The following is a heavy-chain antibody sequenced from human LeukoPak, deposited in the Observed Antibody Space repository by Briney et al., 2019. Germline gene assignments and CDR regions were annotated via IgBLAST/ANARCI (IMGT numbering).Heavy chain of an antibody. V-gene: IGHV3-33*01. CDR2: IWSDGSSE. Sequence: HPGRSLRLSCVVSGVSLSSHGIHWVRQAPGKWLEWVAFIWSDGSSEYYADSVKGRFTVSRDNSKNTVYLQINGLRVEDTAVYHCARDRGNDFLDYWGQGTLVTVSS. D-gene: IGHD1-1*01. J-gene: IGHJ4*02. CDR1: GVSLSSHG. CDR3: ARDRGNDFLDY.